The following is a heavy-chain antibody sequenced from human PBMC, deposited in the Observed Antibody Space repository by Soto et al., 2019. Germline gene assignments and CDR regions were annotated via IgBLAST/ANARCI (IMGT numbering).Heavy chain of an antibody. V-gene: IGHV3-30-3*01. CDR1: GFTFSSYA. J-gene: IGHJ6*02. Sequence: QVQLVESGGGVVQPGRSLRLSCAASGFTFSSYAMHWVRQAPGKGLEWVAVISYDGSNKYYADSVKGRFTISRDNSKNTRYLQMNSLRAEDTAVYYCARELRVRYYDFWRSRYGMDVWGQGTTVTVSS. CDR3: ARELRVRYYDFWRSRYGMDV. D-gene: IGHD3-3*01. CDR2: ISYDGSNK.